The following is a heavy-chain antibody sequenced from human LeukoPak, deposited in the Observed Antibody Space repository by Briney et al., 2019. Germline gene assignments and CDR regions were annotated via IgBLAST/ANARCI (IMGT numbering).Heavy chain of an antibody. V-gene: IGHV3-23*01. CDR2: ISGSGGST. D-gene: IGHD2-2*01. CDR1: ASTFSSYA. CDR3: AKEGIVVVPAAMQGDAFDI. J-gene: IGHJ3*02. Sequence: GGSLRLSCAAAASTFSSYATSCVRQAPGKGLEWVSAISGSGGSTYYADSVKGRFTISRDNSKNTLYLQMNSLRAEDTAVYYCAKEGIVVVPAAMQGDAFDIWGQGTMVTVSS.